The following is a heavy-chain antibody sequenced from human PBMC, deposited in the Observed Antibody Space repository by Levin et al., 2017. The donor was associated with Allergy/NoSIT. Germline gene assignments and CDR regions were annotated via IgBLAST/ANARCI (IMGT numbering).Heavy chain of an antibody. Sequence: SETLSLTCAVSGGSFSGSYWGWIRQSPGMGLEWIGEINDSGSTNYNPSLESRVTISVDTSKNQFSLNLTSVAAADTALSYCERDGVSLPINTGAHYYYGGDVWGQGTTVTVSS. J-gene: IGHJ6*02. D-gene: IGHD3-10*01. CDR2: INDSGST. CDR3: ERDGVSLPINTGAHYYYGGDV. V-gene: IGHV4-34*01. CDR1: GGSFSGSY.